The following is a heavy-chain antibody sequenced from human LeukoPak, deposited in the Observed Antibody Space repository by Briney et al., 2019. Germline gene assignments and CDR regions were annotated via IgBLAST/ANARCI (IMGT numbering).Heavy chain of an antibody. D-gene: IGHD7-27*01. V-gene: IGHV3-21*01. J-gene: IGHJ6*02. CDR1: GFTFNSYS. Sequence: GGSLRLSCAASGFTFNSYSMYWVRQAPGKGLGWVSSISSSSSHMFYAESVKGRFSISRDNAKNSLYLQMNSVRAEDTAVYYCAKTALGYFYTMDVWGQGTTVTVSS. CDR2: ISSSSSHM. CDR3: AKTALGYFYTMDV.